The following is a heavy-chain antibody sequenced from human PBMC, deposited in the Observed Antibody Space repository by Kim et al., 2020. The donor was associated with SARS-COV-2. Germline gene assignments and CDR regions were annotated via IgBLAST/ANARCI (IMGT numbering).Heavy chain of an antibody. CDR2: K. D-gene: IGHD4-17*01. J-gene: IGHJ4*02. Sequence: KRYSPSLKSRLTITKDTSKNQVVLTMTNMDPVDTATYYCAHSRYGDYPGYWGQGTLVTVSS. CDR3: AHSRYGDYPGY. V-gene: IGHV2-5*01.